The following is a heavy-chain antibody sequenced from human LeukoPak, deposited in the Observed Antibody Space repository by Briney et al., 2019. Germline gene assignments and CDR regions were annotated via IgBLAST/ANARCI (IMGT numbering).Heavy chain of an antibody. D-gene: IGHD1-26*01. Sequence: ASVKVSCKASGYTFTSYYMHWVRQAPGQGLEWMGIINPSGGSTSYAQKFQGRVTMTRDTSTSTVYMELSSLRSEDMAVYYCAREEGARAESNWGQGTLVTVSS. CDR1: GYTFTSYY. CDR3: AREEGARAESN. J-gene: IGHJ4*02. V-gene: IGHV1-46*01. CDR2: INPSGGST.